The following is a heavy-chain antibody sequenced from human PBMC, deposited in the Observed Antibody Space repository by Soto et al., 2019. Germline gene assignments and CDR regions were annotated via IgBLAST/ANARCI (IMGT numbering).Heavy chain of an antibody. V-gene: IGHV4-39*01. D-gene: IGHD7-27*01. Sequence: SETLSLTCTVSGGSISSSSYYWGWIRQPPGKGLEWIGSIYYSGSTYYNPSLKSRVTISVDTSKNQFSLKLSSVTAADTAVYYCARHLSTELTGDPRVPSPHFDYWGQGTLVTVSS. J-gene: IGHJ4*02. CDR3: ARHLSTELTGDPRVPSPHFDY. CDR2: IYYSGST. CDR1: GGSISSSSYY.